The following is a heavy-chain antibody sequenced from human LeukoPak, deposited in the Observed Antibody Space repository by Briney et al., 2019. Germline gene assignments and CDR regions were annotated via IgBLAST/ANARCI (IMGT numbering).Heavy chain of an antibody. D-gene: IGHD1-14*01. CDR2: INHNGST. J-gene: IGHJ5*02. CDR3: ARSTTNWFDP. V-gene: IGHV4-34*01. CDR1: GGSFSGYY. Sequence: SETLSLTCAVYGGSFSGYYWGWIRQPPGKGLEWIGEINHNGSTNYNPSLKSRVTISVDTSKNQFALKLSSVTAADTAVYYCARSTTNWFDPWGQGTLVTVSS.